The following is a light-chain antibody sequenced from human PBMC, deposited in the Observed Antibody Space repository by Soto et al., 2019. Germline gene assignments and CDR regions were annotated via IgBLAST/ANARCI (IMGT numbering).Light chain of an antibody. V-gene: IGKV3-15*01. CDR1: HSVRSD. J-gene: IGKJ5*01. Sequence: EIVMTQSPATLSVSPGERATLSCRASHSVRSDLAWYQQKPGQSPRLLVFDASTRATGTPARFSGSGSGTEFTLTISNLQSEDFAVYYCHQYNKWPPITFGQGTRLEIK. CDR3: HQYNKWPPIT. CDR2: DAS.